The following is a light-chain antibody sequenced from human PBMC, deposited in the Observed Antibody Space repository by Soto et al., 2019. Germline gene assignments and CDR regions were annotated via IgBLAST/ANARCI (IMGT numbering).Light chain of an antibody. J-gene: IGKJ5*01. V-gene: IGKV3-15*01. CDR3: QQYNNWPPIT. CDR2: CAS. Sequence: EIVMTQSPATLSVSPGERATLSCRASQSVSSNLAWYHQKPGQAPRLLIYCASTRATGSPARFSGSGSGTEFTLTISSLQSEDFAVYYCQQYNNWPPITFGQGTRLEIK. CDR1: QSVSSN.